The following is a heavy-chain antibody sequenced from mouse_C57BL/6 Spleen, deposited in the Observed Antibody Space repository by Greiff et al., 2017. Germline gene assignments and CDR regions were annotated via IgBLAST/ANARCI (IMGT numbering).Heavy chain of an antibody. J-gene: IGHJ2*01. Sequence: EVQLQQSGAELVRPGASVKLSCTASGYNINDYYMHWVKQRPEQGLEWIGKIDPEDGDTDYAPKFQGKATLTADTSSNTAYLQLSSLTSEDTAVYYGTTGGYQTIYYFYYWGQCTTLTVSS. V-gene: IGHV14-1*01. D-gene: IGHD2-2*01. CDR1: GYNINDYY. CDR3: TTGGYQTIYYFYY. CDR2: IDPEDGDT.